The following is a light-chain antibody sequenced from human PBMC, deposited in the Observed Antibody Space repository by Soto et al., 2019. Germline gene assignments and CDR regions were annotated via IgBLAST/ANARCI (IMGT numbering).Light chain of an antibody. Sequence: QSVLTQPPSASGTPGQRVTISCSGSSSNIGSNYVYWYQQLPGTAPKRLIYSKNQRPSGVPDRFSGSKSCASASLAISGLRSEEEADDYCASWDDTLSGRVVFGGGTKLTVL. J-gene: IGLJ2*01. V-gene: IGLV1-47*02. CDR3: ASWDDTLSGRVV. CDR2: SKN. CDR1: SSNIGSNY.